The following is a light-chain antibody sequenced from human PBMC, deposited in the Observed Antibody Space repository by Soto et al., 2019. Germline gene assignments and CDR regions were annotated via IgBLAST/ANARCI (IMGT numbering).Light chain of an antibody. Sequence: QPVLTQPRSVSGSPGQSVTISCTGTSSDVGGYNYVSWYQQHPGKAPKLMIHDVSKRPSGVPDRFSGSKSGNTASLTISGLQAEDEADYYCCSYAGSYTVFGGGTKLTVL. CDR3: CSYAGSYTV. CDR2: DVS. CDR1: SSDVGGYNY. V-gene: IGLV2-11*01. J-gene: IGLJ3*02.